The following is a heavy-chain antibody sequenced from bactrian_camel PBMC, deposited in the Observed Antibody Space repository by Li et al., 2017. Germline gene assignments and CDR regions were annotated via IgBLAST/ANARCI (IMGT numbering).Heavy chain of an antibody. CDR2: IKNGGGST. Sequence: DVQLVESGGSLVQPGGSLRLSCAASGFTFSDHDMSWVRQAPGKGLEWVSSIKNGGGSTIYADSVQGRFSVTRDDAKNTLYLQMSNLQPEDTAMYYCAADRFRRGDCSGVYHWGQGTQVTVS. CDR3: AADRFRRGDCSGVYH. J-gene: IGHJ4*01. V-gene: IGHV3S40*01. D-gene: IGHD1*01. CDR1: GFTFSDHD.